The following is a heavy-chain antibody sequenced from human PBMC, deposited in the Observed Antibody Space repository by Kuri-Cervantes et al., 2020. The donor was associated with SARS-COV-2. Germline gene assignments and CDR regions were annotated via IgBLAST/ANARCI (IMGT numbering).Heavy chain of an antibody. CDR1: GGSISSYY. CDR2: IDWDDDK. Sequence: TLSLTCTVSGGSISSYYWSWIRQPAGKGLEWLARIDWDDDKYYSTSLKTRLTISKDTSKNQVVLTMTNMDPVDTATYYCARMVAAAAGGMDVWGKGTTVTVSS. J-gene: IGHJ6*04. CDR3: ARMVAAAAGGMDV. D-gene: IGHD6-13*01. V-gene: IGHV2-70*11.